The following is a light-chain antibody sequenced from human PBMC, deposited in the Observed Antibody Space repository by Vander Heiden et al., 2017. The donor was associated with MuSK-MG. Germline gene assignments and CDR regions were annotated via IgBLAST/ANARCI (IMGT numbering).Light chain of an antibody. CDR3: QQVNSTPQT. CDR2: AAS. Sequence: DIQMTQSPSSLSASVGDRVTITCRASQSISSYLNWYQQKPGKAPKLLIYAASSLQSGVPSRFSGSGSGTDFTLTISRLQPEDFATYYCQQVNSTPQTFGQGTKVEIK. CDR1: QSISSY. V-gene: IGKV1-39*01. J-gene: IGKJ1*01.